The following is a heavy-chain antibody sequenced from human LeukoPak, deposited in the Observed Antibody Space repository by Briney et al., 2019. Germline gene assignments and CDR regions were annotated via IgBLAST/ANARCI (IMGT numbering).Heavy chain of an antibody. J-gene: IGHJ4*02. D-gene: IGHD2-2*01. CDR2: MYHSGSI. Sequence: SETLSLTCAVSGYSITTGHYWGWIRQPPGKGLEWIGSMYHSGSIYFNPSLKSRVTISIDTSKNQFSLKLNSVTAADTAVYYCVRDSTKFDCWGQGILVTVSS. V-gene: IGHV4-38-2*02. CDR1: GYSITTGHY. CDR3: VRDSTKFDC.